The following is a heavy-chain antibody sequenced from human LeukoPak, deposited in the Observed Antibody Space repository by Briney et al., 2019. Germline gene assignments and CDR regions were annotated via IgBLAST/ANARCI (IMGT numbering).Heavy chain of an antibody. CDR3: VGGDY. J-gene: IGHJ4*02. V-gene: IGHV3-7*01. CDR1: GLTFSIHW. CDR2: INQDGSDK. Sequence: GGSLRLSCAASGLTFSIHWMNWVRQAPGKGLECVANINQDGSDKYYVDSVKGRFTISRDNTKNSLYLRMNSLRAEDTAVYYCVGGDYWGQGTLVTVSS.